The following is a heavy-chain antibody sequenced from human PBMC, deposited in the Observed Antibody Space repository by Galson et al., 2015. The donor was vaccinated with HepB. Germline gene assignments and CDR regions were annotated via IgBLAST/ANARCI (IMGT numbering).Heavy chain of an antibody. Sequence: FLRLSCAASGFTFSSYAMHWVRQAPGKGLEWVAVISYDGSNKYYADSVKGRFTISRDNSKNTLYLQMNSLRAEDTAVYYCARDSSSWYPEFDYWGQGTLVTVSS. CDR3: ARDSSSWYPEFDY. CDR1: GFTFSSYA. CDR2: ISYDGSNK. D-gene: IGHD6-13*01. V-gene: IGHV3-30*04. J-gene: IGHJ4*02.